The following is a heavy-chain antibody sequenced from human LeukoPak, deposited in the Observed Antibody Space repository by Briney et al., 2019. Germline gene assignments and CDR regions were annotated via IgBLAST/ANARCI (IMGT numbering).Heavy chain of an antibody. Sequence: GGSLRLSCAASGVTFSNYATSWVRQAPTKGLEWVSTIIGSGDGTYYADSVKGRFTISRAYSKNTLYLQINSLRAEDTAVYYCATVQYQLPPARWPSIYWGQGTLVTVSS. CDR2: IIGSGDGT. J-gene: IGHJ4*02. D-gene: IGHD2-2*01. CDR1: GVTFSNYA. CDR3: ATVQYQLPPARWPSIY. V-gene: IGHV3-23*01.